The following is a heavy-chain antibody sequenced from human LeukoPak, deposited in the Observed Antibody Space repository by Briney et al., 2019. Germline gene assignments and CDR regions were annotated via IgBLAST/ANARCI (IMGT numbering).Heavy chain of an antibody. D-gene: IGHD6-13*01. CDR3: ARGTSSSWFDAFDI. J-gene: IGHJ3*02. CDR2: ISGDNDDT. V-gene: IGHV1-18*01. CDR1: GYTFTRNG. Sequence: ASVKVPCKASGYTFTRNGIGWVRQAPGQGLEWMGWISGDNDDTKYTQKLQGRVTMTTDTFTSTAYMELRSLRSDDTAVYYCARGTSSSWFDAFDIWGQGTMVTVSS.